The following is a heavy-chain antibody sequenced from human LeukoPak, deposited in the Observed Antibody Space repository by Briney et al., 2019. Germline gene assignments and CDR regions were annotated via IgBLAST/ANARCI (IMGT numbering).Heavy chain of an antibody. Sequence: SETLSLTCTVSGVSISSYYWSGIRQPPGKGLEWIGYIYNSGSTNYNPSLKSRVSMSVDTSKNQFSLKLSSVTAADTAIYYCAKEFGYWGQGTLVTVSS. J-gene: IGHJ4*02. CDR3: AKEFGY. CDR2: IYNSGST. CDR1: GVSISSYY. V-gene: IGHV4-59*12. D-gene: IGHD3-10*01.